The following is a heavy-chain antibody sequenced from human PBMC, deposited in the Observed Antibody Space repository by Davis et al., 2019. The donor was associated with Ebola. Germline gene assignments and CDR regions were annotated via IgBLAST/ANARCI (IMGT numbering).Heavy chain of an antibody. Sequence: GESLKISCAASGFTFSSYAMHWVRQAPGKGLEWVSSISSSSSYIYYADSVKGRFTISRDNAKNSLYVQMNSLRAEDTAVYYCARLVGYCSSTGCYADYWGQGTLVTVSS. CDR2: ISSSSSYI. V-gene: IGHV3-21*01. CDR1: GFTFSSYA. J-gene: IGHJ4*02. D-gene: IGHD2-2*01. CDR3: ARLVGYCSSTGCYADY.